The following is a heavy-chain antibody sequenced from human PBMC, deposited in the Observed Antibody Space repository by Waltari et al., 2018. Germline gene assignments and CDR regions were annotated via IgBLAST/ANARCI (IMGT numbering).Heavy chain of an antibody. CDR2: INPNSGGT. J-gene: IGHJ4*02. V-gene: IGHV1-2*02. Sequence: KASGYTFTGYYMHWVRQAPGQGLEWMGWINPNSGGTNYAQKFQGRVTMTRDTSISTAYMELSRLRSDDTAVYYCARAQLGYCSSTSCFFDYWGQGTLVTVSS. CDR3: ARAQLGYCSSTSCFFDY. D-gene: IGHD2-2*01. CDR1: GYTFTGYY.